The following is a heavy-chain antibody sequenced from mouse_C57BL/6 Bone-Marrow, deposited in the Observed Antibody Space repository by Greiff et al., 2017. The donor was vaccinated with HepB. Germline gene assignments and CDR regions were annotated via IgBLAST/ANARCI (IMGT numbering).Heavy chain of an antibody. CDR1: GFSLTSYA. Sequence: VKLMESGPGLVAPSQSLSITCTVSGFSLTSYAISWVRQPPGKGLEWLGVIWTGGGTNYNSALKSRLSISKDNSKSQVFLKMNSLQTDDTARYYCARKITTVVEGWYFDVWGTGTTVTVSS. D-gene: IGHD1-1*01. V-gene: IGHV2-9-1*01. CDR2: IWTGGGT. CDR3: ARKITTVVEGWYFDV. J-gene: IGHJ1*03.